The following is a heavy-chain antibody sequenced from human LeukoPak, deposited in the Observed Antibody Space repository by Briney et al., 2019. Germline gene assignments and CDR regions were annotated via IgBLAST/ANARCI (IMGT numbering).Heavy chain of an antibody. CDR3: ARISSGYDAFDI. D-gene: IGHD3-22*01. CDR2: IKQDGSEK. V-gene: IGHV3-7*01. Sequence: ANIKQDGSEKYYVDSVNGRFTISRDNAKNSLYLQLNSLRAEDTAVYYCARISSGYDAFDIWGQGXMV. J-gene: IGHJ3*02.